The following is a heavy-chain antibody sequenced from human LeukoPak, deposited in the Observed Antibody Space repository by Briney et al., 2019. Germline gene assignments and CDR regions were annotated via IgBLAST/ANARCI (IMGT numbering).Heavy chain of an antibody. V-gene: IGHV4-39*01. Sequence: SETLSLTCTVSGGSISSSSYYWGWIRQPPGKGLEWIGSIYYSGSTNYNPSLKSRVTISVDTSKNQFSLKLSSVTAADTAVYYCARHRRGKAARPDDYWGQGTLVTVSS. CDR1: GGSISSSSYY. CDR2: IYYSGST. CDR3: ARHRRGKAARPDDY. D-gene: IGHD6-6*01. J-gene: IGHJ4*02.